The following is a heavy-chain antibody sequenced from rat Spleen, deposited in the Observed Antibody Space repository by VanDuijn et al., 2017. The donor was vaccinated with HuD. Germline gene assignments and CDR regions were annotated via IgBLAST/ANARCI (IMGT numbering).Heavy chain of an antibody. CDR1: GFTFSNAA. J-gene: IGHJ4*01. D-gene: IGHD1-2*01. Sequence: VQLVESGGGLVQPKESLKISCAASGFTFSNAAMYWVRQAPGKGLEWVARIRTKPNNYATYYVDSVKGRFTISRDDSKSSIYLQMNNLKEEDTAIYYCAWITIAPIVMDAWGQGASVTVSS. CDR3: AWITIAPIVMDA. V-gene: IGHV10-5*01. CDR2: IRTKPNNYAT.